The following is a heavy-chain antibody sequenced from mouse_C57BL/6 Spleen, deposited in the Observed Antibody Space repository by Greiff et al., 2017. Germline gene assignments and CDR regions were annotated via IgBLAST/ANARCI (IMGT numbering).Heavy chain of an antibody. CDR2: INPSNGGT. CDR1: GYTFTSYW. V-gene: IGHV1-53*01. Sequence: VQLQESGTELVKPGASVKLSCKASGYTFTSYWMHWVKQRPGQGLEWIGNINPSNGGTNYNEKFKSKATLTVDKSSSTAYMQLSSLTSEDSAVYYCARERTGTDFDYWGQGTTLTVSS. J-gene: IGHJ2*01. CDR3: ARERTGTDFDY. D-gene: IGHD4-1*01.